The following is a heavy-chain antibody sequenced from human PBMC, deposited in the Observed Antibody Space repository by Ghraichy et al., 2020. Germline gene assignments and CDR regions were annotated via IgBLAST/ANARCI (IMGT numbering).Heavy chain of an antibody. D-gene: IGHD3-16*01. V-gene: IGHV3-30*02. CDR2: IRSDGSNK. J-gene: IGHJ4*02. CDR1: GFTFNNYG. Sequence: GGSLRLSCAVSGFTFNNYGMHWVRQAPGTGLEWVAFIRSDGSNKYYADSVKGRFTMSRDNSKNTLYLQMNSLRGDDTAVYYCANGGISSGLDVYWGQGTQVTVSS. CDR3: ANGGISSGLDVY.